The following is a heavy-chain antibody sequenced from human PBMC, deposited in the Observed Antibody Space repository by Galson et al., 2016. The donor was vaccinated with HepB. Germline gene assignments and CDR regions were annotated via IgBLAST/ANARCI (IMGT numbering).Heavy chain of an antibody. CDR1: GFTFSNYA. J-gene: IGHJ4*02. CDR2: IIGILDRA. V-gene: IGHV3-23*01. Sequence: SLRLSCAASGFTFSNYAMFWVRQAPGKGLEWVALIIGILDRAYYADSVRGRFTISRDNSKNTVYLQMNSPRAEDTAVDYCAKGLEGRLTDYWGQGTLVTVSS. CDR3: AKGLEGRLTDY.